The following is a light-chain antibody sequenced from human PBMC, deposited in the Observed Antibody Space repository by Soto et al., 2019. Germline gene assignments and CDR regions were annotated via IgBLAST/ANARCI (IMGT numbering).Light chain of an antibody. CDR3: QQLNSYPFLT. CDR1: QDISSY. V-gene: IGKV1-9*01. J-gene: IGKJ4*01. Sequence: DIQLTQSPSFLSASVGDRVTITCRASQDISSYLACYQQKPGKAPNLLIYAASTLQSGVPSRFSGSGSGTEFTLTIISLQPEDFATYYCQQLNSYPFLTFGGGTKVEIK. CDR2: AAS.